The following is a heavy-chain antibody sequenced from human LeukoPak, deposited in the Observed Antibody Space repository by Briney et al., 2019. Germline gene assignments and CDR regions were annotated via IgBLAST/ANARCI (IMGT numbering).Heavy chain of an antibody. J-gene: IGHJ4*02. CDR3: ARLYNYYDSSGYYFLDTDY. Sequence: ASVKVSCKASGYTFTSYAMNWVRQAPGQGLEWMGGIIPIFGTANYAQKFQGRVTITADESTSTAYMELSSLRSEDTAVYYCARLYNYYDSSGYYFLDTDYWGQGTLVTVSS. CDR1: GYTFTSYA. D-gene: IGHD3-22*01. CDR2: IIPIFGTA. V-gene: IGHV1-69*13.